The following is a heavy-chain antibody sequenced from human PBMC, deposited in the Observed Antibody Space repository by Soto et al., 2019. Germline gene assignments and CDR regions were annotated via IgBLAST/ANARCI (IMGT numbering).Heavy chain of an antibody. J-gene: IGHJ6*02. CDR3: ARGVRYCTNGVCHKNTFVHYYGMDV. V-gene: IGHV3-30-3*01. CDR1: GFTFSSYA. CDR2: ISYDGSNK. D-gene: IGHD2-8*01. Sequence: GESLKISCAASGFTFSSYAMHWVRQAPGKGLEWVAVISYDGSNKYYADSVKGRFTISRDNSKNTLYLQMNSLRAEDTAVYYCARGVRYCTNGVCHKNTFVHYYGMDVWGQGTTVTVSS.